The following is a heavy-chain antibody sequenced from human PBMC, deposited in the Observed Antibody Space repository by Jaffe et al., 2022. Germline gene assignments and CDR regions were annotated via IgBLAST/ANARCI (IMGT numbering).Heavy chain of an antibody. D-gene: IGHD6-13*01. J-gene: IGHJ5*02. CDR2: INHSGST. CDR1: GGSFSGYY. CDR3: ARGRRPPHRVGYSSSWYGSWFDP. V-gene: IGHV4-34*01. Sequence: QVQLQQWGAGLLKPSETLSLTCAVYGGSFSGYYWSWIRQPPGKGLEWIGEINHSGSTNYNPSLKSRVTISVDTSKNQFSLKLSSVTAADTAVYYCARGRRPPHRVGYSSSWYGSWFDPWGQGTLVTVSS.